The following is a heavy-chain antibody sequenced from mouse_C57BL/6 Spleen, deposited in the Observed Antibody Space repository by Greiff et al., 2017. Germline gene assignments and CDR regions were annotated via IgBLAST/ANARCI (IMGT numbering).Heavy chain of an antibody. V-gene: IGHV1-55*01. CDR3: ARKRDSSGYVAY. CDR2: IYPGSGST. Sequence: QVQLQQSGAELVKPGASVKMSCKASGYTFTSYWITWVKQRPGQGLEWIGDIYPGSGSTNYNEKFKSKATLTVDTSSSTAYMQLSSLTSEDSAVYYCARKRDSSGYVAYWGQGTLVTVSA. CDR1: GYTFTSYW. D-gene: IGHD3-2*02. J-gene: IGHJ3*01.